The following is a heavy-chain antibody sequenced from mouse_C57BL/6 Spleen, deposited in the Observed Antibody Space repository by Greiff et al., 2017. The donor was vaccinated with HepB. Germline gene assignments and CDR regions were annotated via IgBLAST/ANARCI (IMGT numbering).Heavy chain of an antibody. V-gene: IGHV1-82*01. Sequence: QVQLKESGPELVKPGASVKISCKASGYAFSSSWMNWVKQRPGKGLEWIGRIYPGDGDTNYNGKFKGKATLTADKSSSTAYMQLSSLTSEDSAVYFCARNGDGYPYYYAMDYWGQGTSVTVSS. D-gene: IGHD2-3*01. J-gene: IGHJ4*01. CDR1: GYAFSSSW. CDR3: ARNGDGYPYYYAMDY. CDR2: IYPGDGDT.